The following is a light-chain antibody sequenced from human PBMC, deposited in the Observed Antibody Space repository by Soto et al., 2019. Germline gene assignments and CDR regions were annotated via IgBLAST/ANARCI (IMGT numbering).Light chain of an antibody. J-gene: IGKJ4*01. CDR3: QQRSNWPPT. CDR2: GIS. Sequence: ENVLTQSPGTLSLSPGEGATLSCRATQSVTSRYFAWYQQKPGQAPRLLIYGISSRATDIPDRFSGSGSGTDYTLTISRLEPEDFAVYYCQQRSNWPPTFGGGTKVEIK. CDR1: QSVTSRY. V-gene: IGKV3D-20*02.